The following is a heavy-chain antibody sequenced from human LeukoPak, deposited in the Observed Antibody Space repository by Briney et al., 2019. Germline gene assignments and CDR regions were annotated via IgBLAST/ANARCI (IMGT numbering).Heavy chain of an antibody. CDR2: LYNSEST. V-gene: IGHV4-61*05. CDR1: GGSISLSYYY. J-gene: IGHJ4*02. CDR3: ARGGKVVPFDY. D-gene: IGHD3-22*01. Sequence: SETLSLTCSVSGGSISLSYYYWGWIRQPPGKGLEWIGYLYNSESTNYNPSLKSRVTISVDTSKNQFSLNLSSVTAADTAVYYCARGGKVVPFDYWGQGTLVIVSS.